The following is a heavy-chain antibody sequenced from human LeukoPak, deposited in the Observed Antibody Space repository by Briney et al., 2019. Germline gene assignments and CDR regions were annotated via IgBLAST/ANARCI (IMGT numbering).Heavy chain of an antibody. D-gene: IGHD4-17*01. CDR2: IWYDGSNK. CDR3: ARGIVIDYGDYGGYFDY. V-gene: IGHV3-33*01. J-gene: IGHJ4*02. Sequence: GRSLRLSCAASGFTFSSYGMHWVRQAPGKGLEWVAVIWYDGSNKYYADSVKGRFTISRDNSKNTLYLQMNSLRAEDTAVYYCARGIVIDYGDYGGYFDYWGQGTLVTVSS. CDR1: GFTFSSYG.